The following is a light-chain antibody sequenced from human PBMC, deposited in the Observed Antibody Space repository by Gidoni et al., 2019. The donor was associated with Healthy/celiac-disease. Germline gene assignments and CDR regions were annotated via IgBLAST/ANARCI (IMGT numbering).Light chain of an antibody. CDR2: DAS. J-gene: IGKJ4*01. V-gene: IGKV3-11*01. Sequence: EIVLTQSPATLSLSPGERATLSCRASQSVSSYLAWYQQKHGQAPRLLIYDASNRATGIPAMFSGSGAGTYFTLIIISLEPEDLAVYYLQQRSNWPLTFGGGTKVEIK. CDR3: QQRSNWPLT. CDR1: QSVSSY.